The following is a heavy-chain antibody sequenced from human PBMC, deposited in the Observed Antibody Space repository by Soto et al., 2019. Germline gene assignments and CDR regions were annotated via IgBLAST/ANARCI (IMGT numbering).Heavy chain of an antibody. V-gene: IGHV1-18*01. CDR2: ISAYNGNT. CDR1: GYTFTSYG. Sequence: ASVKVSCKASGYTFTSYGISCVRQAPGQGLEWMGWISAYNGNTNYAQKLQGRVTMTTDTSTSTAYMELRSLRSDDTAVYYCARDCTNGVCIYYYYGMDVWGQGTTVTVSS. D-gene: IGHD2-8*01. CDR3: ARDCTNGVCIYYYYGMDV. J-gene: IGHJ6*02.